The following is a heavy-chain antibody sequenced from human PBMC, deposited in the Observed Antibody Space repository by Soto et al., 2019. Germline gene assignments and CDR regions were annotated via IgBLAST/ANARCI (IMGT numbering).Heavy chain of an antibody. CDR3: VRDNGWPYDS. CDR1: GFTVNDYF. V-gene: IGHV3-72*01. CDR2: TRNEARGYTT. D-gene: IGHD2-8*01. J-gene: IGHJ5*01. Sequence: PGGSLRLSSAASGFTVNDYFSAWVRRAPGKGLEWVGRTRNEARGYTTDYAASVTGRFIISRDHANNSLYLQINGLKTEDMAVYYCVRDNGWPYDSWAQGSLVT.